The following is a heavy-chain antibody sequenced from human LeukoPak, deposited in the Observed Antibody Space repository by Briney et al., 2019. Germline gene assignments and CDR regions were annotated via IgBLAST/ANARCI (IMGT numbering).Heavy chain of an antibody. CDR2: TVSEIDGGTT. CDR1: GFTFNYAW. Sequence: PGGSLRLSCAASGFTFNYAWMSWVRQAPGKGLEWVGQTVSEIDGGTTDYAAPVKGRFTISRDDSKSTLYLQMNSLKIEDTAVYYCTTDEDWNYARKDVWGQGATVIVSS. D-gene: IGHD1-7*01. J-gene: IGHJ6*02. V-gene: IGHV3-15*04. CDR3: TTDEDWNYARKDV.